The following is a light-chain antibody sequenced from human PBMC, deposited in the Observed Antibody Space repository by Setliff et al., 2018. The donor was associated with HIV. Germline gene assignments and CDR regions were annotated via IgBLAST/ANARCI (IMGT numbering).Light chain of an antibody. CDR1: SSDVDDDNS. J-gene: IGLJ2*01. V-gene: IGLV2-14*01. CDR2: GVR. Sequence: QSALAQPASVSGSPGQSITISCTGTSSDVDDDNSASWYQQHPDKAPKLIIFGVRHRPSGVSGRFSGSESGNTASLTISGLQPEDEADYYCTSYTTDILIFGGGTKVTVL. CDR3: TSYTTDILI.